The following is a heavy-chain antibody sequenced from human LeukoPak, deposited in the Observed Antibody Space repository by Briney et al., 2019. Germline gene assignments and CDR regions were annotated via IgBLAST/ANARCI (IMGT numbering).Heavy chain of an antibody. CDR1: GFTFSSYW. D-gene: IGHD6-13*01. J-gene: IGHJ5*02. V-gene: IGHV3-7*01. CDR3: MTASRSSSWPPPT. CDR2: IKQDGSEK. Sequence: GGSLRLPCAASGFTFSSYWMNWLRQAPGKGLEWVANIKQDGSEKKYVDSVKGRFTISRDNAKNSLYLQMNSLRAEDTAMYYCMTASRSSSWPPPTWGQGTLVTVSS.